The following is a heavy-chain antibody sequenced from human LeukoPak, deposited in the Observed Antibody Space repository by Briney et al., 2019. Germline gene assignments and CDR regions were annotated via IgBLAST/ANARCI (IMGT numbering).Heavy chain of an antibody. CDR2: ISSNGGST. Sequence: PWGSLRLSCAASGFTFSSYAMHWVRQAPGKGLDYVSAISSNGGSTYYANSVKGRFTISRDNSKSTLYLQMGSLRAEDMAVYYCAKDIKATRSAGVDYWGQGTLVTVSS. D-gene: IGHD5-24*01. CDR3: AKDIKATRSAGVDY. CDR1: GFTFSSYA. J-gene: IGHJ4*02. V-gene: IGHV3-64*01.